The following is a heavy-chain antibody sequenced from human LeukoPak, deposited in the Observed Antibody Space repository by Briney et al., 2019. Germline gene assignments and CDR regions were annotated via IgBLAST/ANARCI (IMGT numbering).Heavy chain of an antibody. CDR2: IYYSGST. J-gene: IGHJ4*02. CDR1: GGSISSYY. CDR3: ARLFHWNYYFDY. V-gene: IGHV4-39*01. D-gene: IGHD1-7*01. Sequence: SETLSLTCTVSGGSISSYYWNWIRQPPGKGLEWIGSIYYSGSTYYNPSLKSRVTISVDTSKNQFSLKLSSVTAADTAVYYCARLFHWNYYFDYWGQGTLVTVSS.